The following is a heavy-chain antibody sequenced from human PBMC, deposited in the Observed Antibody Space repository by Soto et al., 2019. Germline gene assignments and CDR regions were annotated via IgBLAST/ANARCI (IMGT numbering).Heavy chain of an antibody. Sequence: ASVKVSCKASGYTFTSYGISWVRQAPGQGLEWMGWISAYNGNTNYAQKLQGRVTMTTDTSTSTAYMELRSLRSDDTAVYYCARERSGSYSGYYYYGMDVWGQGTTVTVS. J-gene: IGHJ6*02. CDR3: ARERSGSYSGYYYYGMDV. V-gene: IGHV1-18*04. D-gene: IGHD1-26*01. CDR2: ISAYNGNT. CDR1: GYTFTSYG.